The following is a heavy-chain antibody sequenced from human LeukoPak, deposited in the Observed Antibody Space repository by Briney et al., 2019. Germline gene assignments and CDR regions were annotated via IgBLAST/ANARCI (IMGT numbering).Heavy chain of an antibody. CDR2: ISTYNGNT. J-gene: IGHJ4*02. D-gene: IGHD4-23*01. Sequence: PSVTVSRKASVYTFTSYGISWVRQAPGQQREWLGWISTYNGNTNYAQKLRGRVTMTTDTSTSTAYMELRSLRSDDTAVYYCATRWAKDFSFDYWGQGTLVTVSS. CDR1: VYTFTSYG. V-gene: IGHV1-18*01. CDR3: ATRWAKDFSFDY.